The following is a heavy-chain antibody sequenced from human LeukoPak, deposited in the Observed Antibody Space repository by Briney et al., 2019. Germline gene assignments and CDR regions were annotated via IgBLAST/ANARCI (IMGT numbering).Heavy chain of an antibody. CDR1: GGSISSYY. CDR3: ARGVTLRRSYGYDY. J-gene: IGHJ4*02. V-gene: IGHV4-34*01. D-gene: IGHD5-18*01. CDR2: INHSGST. Sequence: PSETLSLTCSVSGGSISSYYWSWIRQPPGKGLEWIGEINHSGSTNYNPSLKSRVTISVDTSKNQFSLKLSSVTAADTAVYYCARGVTLRRSYGYDYWGQGTLVTVSS.